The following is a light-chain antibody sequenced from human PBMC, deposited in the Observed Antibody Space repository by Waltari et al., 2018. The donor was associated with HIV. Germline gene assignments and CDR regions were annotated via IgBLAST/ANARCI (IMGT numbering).Light chain of an antibody. Sequence: IVWTQSLGTLSLSPGDRGTSSCRASQSVGSRFIACYQQKLGQSPRLLSCGASSRATGIPDRYSGSGSGTDFTLTIRRLEPEDFALYYCQQYGSSPTPFGGGTKVEIK. CDR3: QQYGSSPTP. CDR2: GAS. CDR1: QSVGSRF. V-gene: IGKV3-20*01. J-gene: IGKJ4*01.